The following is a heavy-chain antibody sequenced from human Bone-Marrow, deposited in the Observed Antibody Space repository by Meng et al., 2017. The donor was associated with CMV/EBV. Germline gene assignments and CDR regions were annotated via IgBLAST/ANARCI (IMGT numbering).Heavy chain of an antibody. J-gene: IGHJ5*02. CDR1: GGSISSSDYY. CDR2: IYYLGTS. D-gene: IGHD1-14*01. Sequence: SETLSLTCTVSGGSISSSDYYWGWVRQPLGKGLEWIGTIYYLGTSYYNPSLESRVTISVDTSKNQFSLKLSSVTAADTAVFYCARLNFTGKRGRRGFDPWGQGTLVTVSS. V-gene: IGHV4-39*07. CDR3: ARLNFTGKRGRRGFDP.